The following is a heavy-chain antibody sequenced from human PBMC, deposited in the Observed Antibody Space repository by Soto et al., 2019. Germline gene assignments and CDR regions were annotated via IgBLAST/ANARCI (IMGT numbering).Heavy chain of an antibody. D-gene: IGHD1-7*01. CDR3: SRGATHIYRGSWNYYFDY. CDR2: NT. CDR1: GYTFANYG. V-gene: IGHV1-18*01. Sequence: QVPLVQSGAEVKEPGASVKISCKTSGYTFANYGVTWVRQAPGQGLEWVGCNTDYAQKFQGTVPMTRDTSTSTAYLELRSLKSDDTAVYDCSRGATHIYRGSWNYYFDYWGQGTLVTVSS. J-gene: IGHJ4*02.